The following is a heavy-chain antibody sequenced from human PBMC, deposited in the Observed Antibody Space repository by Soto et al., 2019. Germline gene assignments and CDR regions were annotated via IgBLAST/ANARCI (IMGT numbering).Heavy chain of an antibody. J-gene: IGHJ6*02. V-gene: IGHV1-69*12. CDR3: ARVEMATMNYYFYGMDV. CDR2: IIPIFGTA. Sequence: QVQLVQSGAEVKKPGSSVKVSCKASGGTFSSYGISWVRQAPGQGLEWMGGIIPIFGTANYAQNFQGRVTITADESTSTAYMELSSLRSEDTAVYYCARVEMATMNYYFYGMDVWGQGTTVTVSS. CDR1: GGTFSSYG. D-gene: IGHD5-12*01.